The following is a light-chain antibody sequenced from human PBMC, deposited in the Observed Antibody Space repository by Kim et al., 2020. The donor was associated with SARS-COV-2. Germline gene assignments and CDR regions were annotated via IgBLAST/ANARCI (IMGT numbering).Light chain of an antibody. V-gene: IGKV3-15*01. CDR2: DAS. CDR1: QNIRNT. J-gene: IGKJ5*01. CDR3: QQYDNWPLT. Sequence: EIVMTQSPATLSVSPGERATLSCRASQNIRNTMAWYQQKPGQAPRLLMYDASTRATGIPARFSGSGSGTEFTLTISGLQSEDFAVYYCQQYDNWPLTFGQGTRLEIK.